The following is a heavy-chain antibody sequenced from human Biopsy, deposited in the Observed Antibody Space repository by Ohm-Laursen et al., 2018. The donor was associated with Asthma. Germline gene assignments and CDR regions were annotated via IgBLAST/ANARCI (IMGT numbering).Heavy chain of an antibody. CDR1: GYTFNSAG. Sequence: SVKVSCKTSGYTFNSAGITWVRQAPGQGLERMGWVSVYNGNTKVAQKLQDRVTMITDTSTSTAYMELRSLRSDDTAVYFCARAVDYSHYYGIDVWGQGTTVTVS. V-gene: IGHV1-18*01. CDR2: VSVYNGNT. CDR3: ARAVDYSHYYGIDV. D-gene: IGHD3-10*01. J-gene: IGHJ6*02.